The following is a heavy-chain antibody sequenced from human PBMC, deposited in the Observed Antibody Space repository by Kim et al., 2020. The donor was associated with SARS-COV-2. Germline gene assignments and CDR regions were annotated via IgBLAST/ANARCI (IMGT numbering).Heavy chain of an antibody. CDR1: GYSFTSYW. Sequence: GESLKISCKGSGYSFTSYWISWVRQMPGKGLEWMGRIDPSDSYTNYSPSFQGHVTISADKSISTAYLQWSSLKASDTAMYYCAHSSWVVTPPGFPFDYYGMDVWGQGTTVTVSS. V-gene: IGHV5-10-1*01. CDR2: IDPSDSYT. CDR3: AHSSWVVTPPGFPFDYYGMDV. D-gene: IGHD2-15*01. J-gene: IGHJ6*02.